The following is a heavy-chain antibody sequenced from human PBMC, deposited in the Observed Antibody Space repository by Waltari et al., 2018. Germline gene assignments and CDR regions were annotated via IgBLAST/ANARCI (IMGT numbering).Heavy chain of an antibody. CDR3: ARGVHVGGTFRGGADV. J-gene: IGHJ6*02. V-gene: IGHV4-4*07. Sequence: QVQLQESGPGLVKPSETLSLTCAVSGDSVSTNYWNWFRQPAGKGLEWIGRGHATDTPFPNPSLRSRRTVSLDTSKNQISLRLSSVTAADTAVYYCARGVHVGGTFRGGADVWGQGTTVTVSS. CDR1: GDSVSTNY. D-gene: IGHD3-16*01. CDR2: GHATDTP.